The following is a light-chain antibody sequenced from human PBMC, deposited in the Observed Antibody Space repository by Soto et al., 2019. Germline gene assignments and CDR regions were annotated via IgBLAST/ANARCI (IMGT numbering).Light chain of an antibody. J-gene: IGLJ2*01. CDR1: SSDVGSYNL. V-gene: IGLV2-23*02. CDR2: EDT. Sequence: QSALTQPASVSGSPGQSITISCTGTSSDVGSYNLVSWYQQHPGKAPKLMIYEDTQRPSGVSNRFSGSKSGNTASLTITGLQAEDEAEYYCCSYAGSSTFLVFGGGTKLTVL. CDR3: CSYAGSSTFLV.